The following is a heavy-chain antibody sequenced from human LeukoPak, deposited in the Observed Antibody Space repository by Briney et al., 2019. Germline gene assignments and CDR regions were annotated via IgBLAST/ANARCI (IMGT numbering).Heavy chain of an antibody. Sequence: SQTLSLTCTVSGGSISSGSYYWSWIRQPAGKGLEWIGRIYTSGSTNYNPSLKSRVTISVDTSKNQFSLKLGSVTAADTAVYYCARAALAFDYWGQGTLVSVSS. J-gene: IGHJ4*02. CDR1: GGSISSGSYY. CDR2: IYTSGST. CDR3: ARAALAFDY. V-gene: IGHV4-61*02.